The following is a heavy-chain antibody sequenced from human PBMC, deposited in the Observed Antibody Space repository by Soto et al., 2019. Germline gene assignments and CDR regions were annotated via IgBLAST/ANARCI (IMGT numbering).Heavy chain of an antibody. Sequence: QLLLHESGPGLVKTSETLSLSCTVSGGSISNNIYFWGWIRQPPGKGLEWIATVHYNGNTYYNPSLISRVAISADTSNNQFSLRLNSVTAADTAVYSCARHPTPRFGADYFDYWGQGALVTVSS. J-gene: IGHJ4*02. V-gene: IGHV4-39*01. D-gene: IGHD3-16*01. CDR1: GGSISNNIYF. CDR3: ARHPTPRFGADYFDY. CDR2: VHYNGNT.